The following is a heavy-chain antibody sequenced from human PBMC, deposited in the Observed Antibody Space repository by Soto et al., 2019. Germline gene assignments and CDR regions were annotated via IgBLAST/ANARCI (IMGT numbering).Heavy chain of an antibody. V-gene: IGHV1-18*01. D-gene: IGHD3-22*01. J-gene: IGHJ4*02. CDR1: GYTFTNYG. CDR3: ARDVNYYDTSGYYYYYY. CDR2: ISAYNGNT. Sequence: ASVKVSCKASGYTFTNYGINWVRQAPGQGLEWMGWISAYNGNTIYTQNLQGRVTMTTDTSTRTAYMELRSLRSDDTAVYYCARDVNYYDTSGYYYYYYWGQGTLVTVSS.